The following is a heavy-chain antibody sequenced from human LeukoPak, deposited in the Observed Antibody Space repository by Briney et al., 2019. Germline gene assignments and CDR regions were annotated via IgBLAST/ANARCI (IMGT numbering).Heavy chain of an antibody. CDR1: GGTFSSYA. D-gene: IGHD6-19*01. CDR3: ARDGVAGPFDY. V-gene: IGHV1-8*02. J-gene: IGHJ4*02. CDR2: MNPNSGNT. Sequence: ASVKVSCKASGGTFSSYAISWVRQAPGQGLEWMGWMNPNSGNTGYAQKFQGRVTMTRNTSISTAYMELSSLRAEDTAVYYCARDGVAGPFDYWGQGTLVTVSS.